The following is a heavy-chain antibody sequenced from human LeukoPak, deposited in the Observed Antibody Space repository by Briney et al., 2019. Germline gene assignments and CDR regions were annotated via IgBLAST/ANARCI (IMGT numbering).Heavy chain of an antibody. CDR2: IWYDGSNK. J-gene: IGHJ4*02. D-gene: IGHD4-17*01. CDR1: GFTFSSYG. CDR3: ARAPDYGDYGRYFDY. V-gene: IGHV3-33*08. Sequence: GGSLRLSCAASGFTFSSYGMHWVRQAPGKGLEWVAVIWYDGSNKYYADSVKGRFTISRDNSKNTLYLQMNSLRAEDTAVYYCARAPDYGDYGRYFDYWGQGTLVTASS.